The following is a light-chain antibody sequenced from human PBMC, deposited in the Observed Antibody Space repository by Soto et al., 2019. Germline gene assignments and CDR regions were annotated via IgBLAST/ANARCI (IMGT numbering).Light chain of an antibody. CDR3: QQYGNSPRT. J-gene: IGKJ1*01. Sequence: EIVLTQSPATLSLSPGERATLSFSASQSVNSNFLAWYQQKPGQAPRLLISGASNRATGIPDRFSGSGSGTDFTLTISRLEPEDFAVYYCQQYGNSPRTFGQGTKVDI. CDR1: QSVNSNF. CDR2: GAS. V-gene: IGKV3-20*01.